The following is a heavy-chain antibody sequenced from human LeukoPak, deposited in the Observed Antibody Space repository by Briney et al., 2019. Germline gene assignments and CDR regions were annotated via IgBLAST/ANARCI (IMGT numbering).Heavy chain of an antibody. CDR1: GDSFSNGNYY. CDR3: ARSQNYYGSGDY. CDR2: IYYTGKT. J-gene: IGHJ4*02. D-gene: IGHD3-10*01. V-gene: IGHV4-61*03. Sequence: SETLSLTCTVSGDSFSNGNYYWSWLRQPPGKALEWIGYIYYTGKTYYNPSLEGRVTILVDTSRNHFSVKLSSVTAADTAAYYCARSQNYYGSGDYWSQGTLVTVSS.